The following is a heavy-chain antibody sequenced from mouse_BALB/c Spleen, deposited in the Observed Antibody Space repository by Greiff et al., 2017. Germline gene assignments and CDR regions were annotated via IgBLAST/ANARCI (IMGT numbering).Heavy chain of an antibody. CDR1: GYTFTSYW. D-gene: IGHD1-1*01. Sequence: VQLVESGAELAKPGASVKMSCKASGYTFTSYWMHWVKQRPGQGLEWIGYINPSTGYTEYNQKFKDKATLTADKSSSTAYMQLSSLTSEDSAVYYCARRTVPWFAYWGQGTLVTVSA. CDR3: ARRTVPWFAY. CDR2: INPSTGYT. V-gene: IGHV1-7*01. J-gene: IGHJ3*01.